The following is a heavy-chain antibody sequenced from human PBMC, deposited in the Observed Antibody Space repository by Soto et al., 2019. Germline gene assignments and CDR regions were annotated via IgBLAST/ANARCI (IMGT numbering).Heavy chain of an antibody. CDR2: IYYSGST. V-gene: IGHV4-39*01. CDR1: GGSISSSSYY. J-gene: IGHJ4*02. D-gene: IGHD3-10*01. CDR3: ARRGYYGSGSYYNPFDY. Sequence: QLQLQESGPGLVKPSETLSLTCTVSGGSISSSSYYWGWIRQPPGKGLEWIGSIYYSGSTYYNPSLKSRVTISVDTSKNQFSLKLSSVTAADTAVYYCARRGYYGSGSYYNPFDYWGQGTLVTVSS.